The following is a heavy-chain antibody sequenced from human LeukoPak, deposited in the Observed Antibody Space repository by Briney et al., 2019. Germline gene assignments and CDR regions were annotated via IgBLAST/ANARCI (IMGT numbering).Heavy chain of an antibody. Sequence: SETLSLTCTVSGYSISSGYYWGWIRQPPGKGLEWIGSIYHSGSTYYNPSLKSRVTISVDTSKNQFSLKLSSVTAADTAVYYCARAHSVVRNWFDPWGQGTLVTVSS. CDR1: GYSISSGYY. CDR2: IYHSGST. CDR3: ARAHSVVRNWFDP. V-gene: IGHV4-38-2*02. D-gene: IGHD3-10*01. J-gene: IGHJ5*02.